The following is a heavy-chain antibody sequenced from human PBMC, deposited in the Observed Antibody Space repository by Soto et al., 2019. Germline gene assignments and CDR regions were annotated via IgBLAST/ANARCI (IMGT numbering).Heavy chain of an antibody. D-gene: IGHD2-15*01. J-gene: IGHJ6*02. CDR2: IHSNDEE. CDR1: GFSLTDAAVG. CDR3: ARRRGHCSGGSCYFYYYALDV. Sequence: SGPTLVNPTETLTLTCTVVGFSLTDAAVGESWIHPPPGTSLEWLAHIHSNDEEVYSSSLTSRLPXXQDTSKRQVVLTMSNMEPVDTATYYWARRRGHCSGGSCYFYYYALDVGGQGTTVTVSS. V-gene: IGHV2-26*01.